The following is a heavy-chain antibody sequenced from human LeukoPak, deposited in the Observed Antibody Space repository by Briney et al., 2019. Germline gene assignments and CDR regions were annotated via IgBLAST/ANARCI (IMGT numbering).Heavy chain of an antibody. D-gene: IGHD3-16*01. Sequence: GGSLRLSCAASGFTFSSYAMSWVRQAPGKGLEWVANIKQDGSEKYYVDSVKGRFTISRDNAKNSLYLQMNSLRAEDTAVYYCARRAAFFDYWGQGTLVTVSS. CDR2: IKQDGSEK. J-gene: IGHJ4*02. CDR1: GFTFSSYA. V-gene: IGHV3-7*03. CDR3: ARRAAFFDY.